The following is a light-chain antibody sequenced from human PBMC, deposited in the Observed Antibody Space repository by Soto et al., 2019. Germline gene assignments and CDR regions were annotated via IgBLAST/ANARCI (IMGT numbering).Light chain of an antibody. V-gene: IGKV3-20*01. CDR1: QSVASNN. J-gene: IGKJ1*01. CDR3: QQYGSSPRT. CDR2: GAS. Sequence: EIVLTHSPGTLSLSPGERATLSCRASQSVASNNLAWYQQKPGQSPRLLIYGASSRARGIPDRFTGSGSGTDFILTISRLEPEDFAVYYCQQYGSSPRTFGQGTRVEIK.